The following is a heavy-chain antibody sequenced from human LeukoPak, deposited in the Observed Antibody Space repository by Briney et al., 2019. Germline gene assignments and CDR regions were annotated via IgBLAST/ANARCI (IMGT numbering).Heavy chain of an antibody. CDR3: ARYSSTWYPEAGWFDP. CDR1: GGPISSGDYY. Sequence: SETLSLTCTVSGGPISSGDYYWSWIRQSPGKGLEWIGYINYSETTYYDPSLKSRVTISLDMSKNQFSLKLSSVTAADTAVYYCARYSSTWYPEAGWFDPWGQGTLVTVS. CDR2: INYSETT. D-gene: IGHD6-13*01. J-gene: IGHJ5*02. V-gene: IGHV4-30-4*01.